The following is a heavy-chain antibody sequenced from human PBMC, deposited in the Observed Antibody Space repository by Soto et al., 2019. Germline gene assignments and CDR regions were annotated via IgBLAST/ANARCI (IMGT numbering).Heavy chain of an antibody. CDR2: INPGSGYT. CDR3: TRDLNGGNPFDY. D-gene: IGHD2-8*01. J-gene: IGHJ4*02. Sequence: QVQFVQSGAEVKKPGASVRLSCKPSGYTLPNYSIQWVRQAAGQGLQWLGWINPGSGYTEYSQRFQGRVTLSRDNSASTFYMDLTSLTSEDTAVYFCTRDLNGGNPFDYWGQGTLVIVSS. CDR1: GYTLPNYS. V-gene: IGHV1-3*01.